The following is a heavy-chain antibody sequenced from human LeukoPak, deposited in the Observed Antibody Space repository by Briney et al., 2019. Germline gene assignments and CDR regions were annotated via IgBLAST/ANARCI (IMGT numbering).Heavy chain of an antibody. CDR1: GCSISSYD. CDR3: ARTSPRAATFDY. Sequence: PSETLSLTCAVSGCSISSYDWSWIRQPAGKGLEWMGRIYTSGTTNYNPSLKRRRTMSVDTSKNQFSLNLNSVTAADTAVYYCARTSPRAATFDYWGQGTLVTVSS. V-gene: IGHV4-4*07. J-gene: IGHJ4*02. D-gene: IGHD2-15*01. CDR2: IYTSGTT.